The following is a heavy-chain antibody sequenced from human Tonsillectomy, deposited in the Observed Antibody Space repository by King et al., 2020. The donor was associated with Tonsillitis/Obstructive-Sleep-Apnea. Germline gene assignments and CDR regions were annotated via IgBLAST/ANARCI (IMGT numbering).Heavy chain of an antibody. CDR1: GFTFISYS. J-gene: IGHJ4*02. V-gene: IGHV3-48*02. CDR3: ARDHDWAFDY. CDR2: ISRDGGAI. Sequence: QLVQSGGDLVQPGGSLRLSCAASGFTFISYSMNWVRQAPGKGLEWLSYISRDGGAIYYADSVKGRFSISRDNAKNSLYLQMNSLGDEDTAVYYCARDHDWAFDYWGQGTLVTVSS. D-gene: IGHD3-9*01.